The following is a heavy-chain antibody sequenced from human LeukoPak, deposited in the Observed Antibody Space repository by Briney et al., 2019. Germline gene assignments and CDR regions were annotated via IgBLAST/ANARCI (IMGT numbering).Heavy chain of an antibody. V-gene: IGHV1-18*01. Sequence: VASVKVSCKASGYTFTSYGISWVGQAPGQGLEWMGWISAYNGNTNYAQRVQGRVTMTTDTSTSTAYMELRSLRSDDTAVYYCARDGLRFLEWLPPVDYWGQGTLVTVSS. CDR1: GYTFTSYG. CDR2: ISAYNGNT. D-gene: IGHD3-3*01. J-gene: IGHJ4*02. CDR3: ARDGLRFLEWLPPVDY.